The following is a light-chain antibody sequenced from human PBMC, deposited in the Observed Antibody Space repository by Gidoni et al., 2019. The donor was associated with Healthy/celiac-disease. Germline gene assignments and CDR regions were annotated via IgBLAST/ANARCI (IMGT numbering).Light chain of an antibody. CDR1: QCISSY. J-gene: IGKJ1*01. Sequence: EITFTKSPYFLSASVGDRVTITRRASQCISSYLSWYQQKPGTAPKLLIYAASTLQSGVPSRFSGIGSGTDFTLPISSLHPEDFATYYCQQRNSYPRTFXQXTKVEIK. CDR3: QQRNSYPRT. CDR2: AAS. V-gene: IGKV1-9*01.